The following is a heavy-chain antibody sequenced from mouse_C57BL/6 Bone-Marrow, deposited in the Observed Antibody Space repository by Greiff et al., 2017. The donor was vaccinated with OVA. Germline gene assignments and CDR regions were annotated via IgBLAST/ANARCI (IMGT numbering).Heavy chain of an antibody. CDR2: IYPGSGST. Sequence: QVQLQQPGAELVKPGASVKMSCKASGYTFTSYWITWVKQRPGQGLEWIGDIYPGSGSTNYNEKFKSKATLTVDTSSSTAYMQLSSLTSEYSAVYYCARIEDFYAMDYWGQGTSVTVSS. CDR1: GYTFTSYW. CDR3: ARIEDFYAMDY. V-gene: IGHV1-55*01. J-gene: IGHJ4*01.